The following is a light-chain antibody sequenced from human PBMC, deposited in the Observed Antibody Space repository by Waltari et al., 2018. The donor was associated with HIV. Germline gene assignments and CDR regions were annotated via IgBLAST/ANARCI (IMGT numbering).Light chain of an antibody. CDR2: DVS. CDR3: CSYAGGRTYV. Sequence: QSVLTQRASVSGSPGQSITISCTGTFSNIGTYNSVSWYQQQPGKGPKLIIYDVSERPSGVSNRFSGSKFANTASLTISGLQPVDEADYFCCSYAGGRTYVFGTGTKVSVL. CDR1: FSNIGTYNS. J-gene: IGLJ1*01. V-gene: IGLV2-23*02.